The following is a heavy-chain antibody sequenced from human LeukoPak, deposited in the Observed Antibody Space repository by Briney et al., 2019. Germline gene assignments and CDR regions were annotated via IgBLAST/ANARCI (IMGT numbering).Heavy chain of an antibody. Sequence: PGGSLRLSCAASGFTVSNNYMNWVRQAPGKGLEWVSIIYSSGNMYYADSVEGRFTISRDNSKNMVYLQMNSLRAEDTAVYYCARGVTNIAVGDYWGQGTLVTVSS. CDR1: GFTVSNNY. J-gene: IGHJ4*02. CDR2: IYSSGNM. V-gene: IGHV3-53*01. D-gene: IGHD6-19*01. CDR3: ARGVTNIAVGDY.